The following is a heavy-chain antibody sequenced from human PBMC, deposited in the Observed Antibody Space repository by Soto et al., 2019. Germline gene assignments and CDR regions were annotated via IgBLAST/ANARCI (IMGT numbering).Heavy chain of an antibody. J-gene: IGHJ4*02. CDR3: ARDSSGYDLFDN. CDR2: ISAYNGNT. V-gene: IGHV1-18*01. D-gene: IGHD3-22*01. Sequence: ASVKVSRKASGYTFTSYGISCVRLAPGQGLEWMGWISAYNGNTNYAQELQGRVTMTTDTSTSTAYMELRSLRSDDTAVYFCARDSSGYDLFDNWGQGTLVTVSS. CDR1: GYTFTSYG.